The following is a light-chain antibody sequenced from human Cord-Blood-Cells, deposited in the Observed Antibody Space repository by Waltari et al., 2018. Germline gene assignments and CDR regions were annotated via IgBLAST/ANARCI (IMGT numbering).Light chain of an antibody. J-gene: IGKJ4*01. V-gene: IGKV1D-13*01. CDR2: DAS. CDR1: QGIISA. CDR3: QQFNNYPRT. Sequence: AIQLTQSTSSLSASVGDRVTITCRASQGIISALAWYQQKPGKTPKLLIYDASSLESGVPSRFSGSGSGTDFTLTISSLQPEDFATYYCQQFNNYPRTFGGGTKVEIK.